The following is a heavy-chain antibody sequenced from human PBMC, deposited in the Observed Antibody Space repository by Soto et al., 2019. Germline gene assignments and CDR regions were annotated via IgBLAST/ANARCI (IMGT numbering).Heavy chain of an antibody. CDR2: ISGSGGST. V-gene: IGHV3-23*01. Sequence: GGSLRLSCAASGFTFSSYAISWGRQAPGKGLEWVSAISGSGGSTYYADSVKGRFTISRDNSKNTLYLQMNSLRAEDTAVYYCAKWVVVVPAARYGMDVWGQGTTVTVSS. CDR1: GFTFSSYA. CDR3: AKWVVVVPAARYGMDV. D-gene: IGHD2-2*01. J-gene: IGHJ6*02.